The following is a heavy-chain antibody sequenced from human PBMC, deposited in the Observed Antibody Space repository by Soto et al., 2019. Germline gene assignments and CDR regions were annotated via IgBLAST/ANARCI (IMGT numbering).Heavy chain of an antibody. CDR1: GFTFSDHY. Sequence: VQLVESGGGLVQPEGSLRLSCAASGFTFSDHYMDWVRQAPGKGLEWVGRIKNKANSYTTEYAANVQGRFIISREVSKNSVFLQMNRLKTNDTAVYYCTRVRLGRSRSSDYWGQGILFTVSS. CDR2: IKNKANSYTT. D-gene: IGHD6-19*01. V-gene: IGHV3-72*01. CDR3: TRVRLGRSRSSDY. J-gene: IGHJ4*02.